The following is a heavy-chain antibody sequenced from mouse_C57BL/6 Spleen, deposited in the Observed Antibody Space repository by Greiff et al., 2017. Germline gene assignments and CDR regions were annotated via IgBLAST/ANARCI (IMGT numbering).Heavy chain of an antibody. V-gene: IGHV5-17*01. J-gene: IGHJ3*01. CDR1: GFTFSDYG. CDR2: ISSGSSTI. Sequence: EVKLVESGGGLVKPGGSLKLSCAASGFTFSDYGMHWVRQAPEKGLEWVAYISSGSSTIYYADTVRGRFTISRDNSKNTLFLQMTSLRSEDTAMYYGARENYYGSSYPWFAYWGQGTLVTVSA. D-gene: IGHD1-1*01. CDR3: ARENYYGSSYPWFAY.